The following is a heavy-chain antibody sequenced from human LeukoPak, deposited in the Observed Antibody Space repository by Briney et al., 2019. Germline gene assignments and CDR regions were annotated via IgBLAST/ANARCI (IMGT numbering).Heavy chain of an antibody. Sequence: GGSLRLSCAASGFTFSSYSMNWVRQAPGKGLEWVSSISSSSSYIYYADSVKGRFTISRDNAKNSLYLQMNSLRAEDTAVYYCARVYSSSSKEFDYWGKGTLVTVSS. V-gene: IGHV3-21*01. CDR1: GFTFSSYS. CDR3: ARVYSSSSKEFDY. D-gene: IGHD6-6*01. CDR2: ISSSSSYI. J-gene: IGHJ4*02.